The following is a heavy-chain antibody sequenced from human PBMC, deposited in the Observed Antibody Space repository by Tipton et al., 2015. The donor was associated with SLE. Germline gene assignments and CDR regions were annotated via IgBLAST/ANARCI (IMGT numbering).Heavy chain of an antibody. CDR3: ARGSKHYSDYIGAFDI. V-gene: IGHV4-34*01. CDR2: LYHRGNT. J-gene: IGHJ3*02. CDR1: GGSFSGYF. D-gene: IGHD4-11*01. Sequence: LRLSCAVYGGSFSGYFWSWIRQPPGKGLEWIGELYHRGNTNYNPSLMSRVTISLDTSKNQFSLKLSSVTAADTAVYYCARGSKHYSDYIGAFDIWGQGTMVTVSS.